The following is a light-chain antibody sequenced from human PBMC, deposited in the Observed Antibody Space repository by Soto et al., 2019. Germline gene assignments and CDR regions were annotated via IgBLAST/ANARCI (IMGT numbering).Light chain of an antibody. Sequence: DIVMTQSPDSLTVSLGERATINCKSSQSVLYSSNNKNYLAWYQQKPGQPPELLIYWASTREFGVPDRFSGSGSGTNFTLTIGTLQAEDVAVYYCQQYYSIPWTFCQGTKVEIK. CDR2: WAS. CDR1: QSVLYSSNNKNY. CDR3: QQYYSIPWT. J-gene: IGKJ1*01. V-gene: IGKV4-1*01.